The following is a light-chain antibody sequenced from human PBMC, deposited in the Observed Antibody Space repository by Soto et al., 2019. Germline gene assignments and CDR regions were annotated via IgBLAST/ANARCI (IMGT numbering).Light chain of an antibody. CDR3: QQYGVSPT. CDR1: QTISNTF. CDR2: GAS. Sequence: EIVLTQSPGTLCLSPGERATLSCRASQTISNTFLAWYQQRPGQAPRLLIYGASGRAAGIPDRFSGSGSGTDFTLSISRLEPEDFAVYYCQQYGVSPTFGGGTKVEIK. V-gene: IGKV3-20*01. J-gene: IGKJ4*01.